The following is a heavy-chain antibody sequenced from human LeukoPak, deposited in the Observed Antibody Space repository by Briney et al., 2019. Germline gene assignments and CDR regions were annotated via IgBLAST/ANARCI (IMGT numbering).Heavy chain of an antibody. CDR2: IKQDGSEK. CDR3: ARDGTDYDFWSGLDV. V-gene: IGHV3-7*01. Sequence: GGSLRLSCAASGFTFRSYWMTWVRQYPGKGLEWVANIKQDGSEKYYVDSVKGRFTISRDNAKNSLYLQMNSLRAEDTAVYYCARDGTDYDFWSGLDVWGKGTTVTVSS. CDR1: GFTFRSYW. J-gene: IGHJ6*04. D-gene: IGHD3-3*01.